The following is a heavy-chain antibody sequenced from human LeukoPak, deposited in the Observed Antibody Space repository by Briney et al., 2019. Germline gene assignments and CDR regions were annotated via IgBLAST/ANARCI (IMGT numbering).Heavy chain of an antibody. D-gene: IGHD1-26*01. Sequence: ASVKVSCKASGYTFTSYGISWVRQAPGQGLEWMGWINPNSGGTNYAQKFQGRVTMTRDTSISTAYMELSRLRSDDTAVYYCARSQYSGSYPFDYWGQGTLVTVSS. J-gene: IGHJ4*02. CDR1: GYTFTSYG. V-gene: IGHV1-2*02. CDR3: ARSQYSGSYPFDY. CDR2: INPNSGGT.